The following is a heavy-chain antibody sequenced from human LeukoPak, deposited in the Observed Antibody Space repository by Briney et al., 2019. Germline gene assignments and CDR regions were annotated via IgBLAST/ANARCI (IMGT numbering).Heavy chain of an antibody. Sequence: PGGSLRLSCAASGFTFSSYWMSWVRQAPGKGLEWVANIKQDGSEKYYVDSVKGRFTISRDNAKNSLYLQMNSLRVEDTAVYYCRIQLWSGIDYWGQGTLVTVSS. CDR3: RIQLWSGIDY. CDR2: IKQDGSEK. V-gene: IGHV3-7*01. CDR1: GFTFSSYW. J-gene: IGHJ4*02. D-gene: IGHD5-18*01.